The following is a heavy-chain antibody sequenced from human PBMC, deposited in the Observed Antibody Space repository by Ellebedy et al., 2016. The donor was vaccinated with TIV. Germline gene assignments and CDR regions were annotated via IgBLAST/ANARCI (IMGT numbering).Heavy chain of an antibody. CDR1: GFTFSTYA. J-gene: IGHJ4*02. CDR2: ISSDSSYI. V-gene: IGHV3-21*01. CDR3: YSGGY. Sequence: GGSLRLXCSASGFTFSTYAMSWVRQAPGKGLEWVSSISSDSSYIYYADSVKGRFTISRDNAKNSLYLQMNSLRAEDTAVYYTYSGGYWGQGTLVTVSS. D-gene: IGHD1-26*01.